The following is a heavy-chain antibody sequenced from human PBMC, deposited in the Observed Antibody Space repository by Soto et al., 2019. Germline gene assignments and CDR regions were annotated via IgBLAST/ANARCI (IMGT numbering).Heavy chain of an antibody. CDR3: ARGPGGPDGPGDY. V-gene: IGHV1-3*01. J-gene: IGHJ4*02. Sequence: ASVKGSCKASGYTLTSYAMHWLRQAPGQRLEWMGWINAGNGNTKYSQKFQGRVTITRDTSASTAYMELSSLRSEDTAVYYCARGPGGPDGPGDYWGQGTLVTAPQ. D-gene: IGHD2-15*01. CDR2: INAGNGNT. CDR1: GYTLTSYA.